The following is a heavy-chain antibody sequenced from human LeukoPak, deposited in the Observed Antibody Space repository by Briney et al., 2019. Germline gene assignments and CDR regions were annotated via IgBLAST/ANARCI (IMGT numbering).Heavy chain of an antibody. CDR3: ARAVAGKGGYYYYYMDV. V-gene: IGHV3-20*01. D-gene: IGHD6-19*01. Sequence: GGSLRLSCAASGFTFDDYGMSWVRQAPGKGLEWVSGINWNGGTTGYADSAKGRFTISRDNAKNSLYLQMNSLRAEDTALYHCARAVAGKGGYYYYYMDVWGKGTTVTVSS. J-gene: IGHJ6*03. CDR2: INWNGGTT. CDR1: GFTFDDYG.